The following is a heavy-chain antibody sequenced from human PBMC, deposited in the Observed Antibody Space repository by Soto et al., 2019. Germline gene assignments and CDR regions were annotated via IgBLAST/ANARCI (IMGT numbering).Heavy chain of an antibody. J-gene: IGHJ4*02. CDR2: ISGSGGST. CDR3: ASGSSGWYFDY. CDR1: GFTFSSYA. Sequence: EVQLLESGGGLVQPGGSLRLSCAASGFTFSSYAMNWVRQGPGKGLEWVSVISGSGGSTYYADSVKGRFAISRDNSMNTMNLQMHSLRAEDTDVYYCASGSSGWYFDYWGQGTLVTVSS. D-gene: IGHD6-19*01. V-gene: IGHV3-23*01.